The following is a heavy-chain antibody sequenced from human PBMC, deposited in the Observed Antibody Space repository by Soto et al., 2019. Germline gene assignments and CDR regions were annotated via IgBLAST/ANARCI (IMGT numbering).Heavy chain of an antibody. V-gene: IGHV4-31*03. Sequence: QVQLQESGPGLVKPSQTLSLTCTVSGGSINSGGYYWSWIRQLPGKGLEWIGHISYSGSTYYNPSLRSRVTLSADTSKKAISLQVSSVTAADTAVYFCARETTVKHHYYDYGMDVWGQGTTVIVSS. CDR1: GGSINSGGYY. D-gene: IGHD4-4*01. CDR2: ISYSGST. J-gene: IGHJ6*02. CDR3: ARETTVKHHYYDYGMDV.